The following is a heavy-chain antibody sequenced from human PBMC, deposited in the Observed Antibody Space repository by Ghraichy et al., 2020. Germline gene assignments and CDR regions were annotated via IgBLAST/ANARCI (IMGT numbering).Heavy chain of an antibody. D-gene: IGHD3-16*01. CDR2: IHPKGLET. V-gene: IGHV3-7*03. CDR1: GFNFSDSW. J-gene: IGHJ4*01. Sequence: SGASAGFNFSDSWMNWVRQVPGQGLEWVAGIHPKGLETYIPPALEGRFTISRENAKKSVYLHMDSLRAEDTALYYCARDRAYKCFDYWGHGTLVTVSS. CDR3: ARDRAYKCFDY.